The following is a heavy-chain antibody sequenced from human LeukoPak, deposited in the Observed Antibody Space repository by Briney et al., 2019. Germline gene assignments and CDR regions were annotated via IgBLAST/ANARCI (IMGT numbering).Heavy chain of an antibody. Sequence: GASVKVSCKASGYTFSGYYMNWVRQAPGQGLEWMGWINPNSGGTNYAQKFQGRVTMTRDTSISTAYMELRRLRSDDTAVYYCARDHFYGSGSHYALDPWGQGTLVTVSS. CDR3: ARDHFYGSGSHYALDP. V-gene: IGHV1-2*02. J-gene: IGHJ5*02. D-gene: IGHD3-10*01. CDR1: GYTFSGYY. CDR2: INPNSGGT.